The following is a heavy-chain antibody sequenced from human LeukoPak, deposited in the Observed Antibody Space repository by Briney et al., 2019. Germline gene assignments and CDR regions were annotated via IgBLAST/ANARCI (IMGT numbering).Heavy chain of an antibody. CDR3: AREPEDLTTESH. D-gene: IGHD1-14*01. CDR1: GGTFNNYI. V-gene: IGHV1-69*04. J-gene: IGHJ4*02. Sequence: ASVKVSCKTSGGTFNNYIISWVRQAPGQGLEWVGTIILILDIANYAQKFQGRVAITADTSTSTAYMELSDLGSEDTAVYFCAREPEDLTTESHWGQGTLVTVSS. CDR2: IILILDIA.